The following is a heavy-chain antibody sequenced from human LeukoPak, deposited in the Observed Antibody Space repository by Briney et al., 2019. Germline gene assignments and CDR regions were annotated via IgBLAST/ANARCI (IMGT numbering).Heavy chain of an antibody. CDR1: EFALERYT. J-gene: IGHJ4*02. V-gene: IGHV3-7*01. D-gene: IGHD3-22*01. CDR3: ARLSYDSSGYYYQRHFDY. Sequence: GGSLRLSCEVSEFALERYTMSWVRQAPGKGLEWVAYIKQDGSEKYYVDSVKGRFTISRDNAKNSLYLQMNSLRAEDTAVYYCARLSYDSSGYYYQRHFDYWGQGTLVTVSS. CDR2: IKQDGSEK.